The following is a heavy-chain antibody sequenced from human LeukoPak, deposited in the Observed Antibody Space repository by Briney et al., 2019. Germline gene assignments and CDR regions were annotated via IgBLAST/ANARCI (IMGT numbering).Heavy chain of an antibody. CDR1: GYTFTGYY. V-gene: IGHV1-2*02. J-gene: IGHJ4*02. CDR3: ARGSWLEMYYFDY. D-gene: IGHD5-24*01. CDR2: INPNSGGT. Sequence: EASVKVSCKASGYTFTGYYMHWVRQARGQGLEWMGWINPNSGGTNYAQKFQGRVTMTRDTSISTAYVELSRLRSDDTAVYYCARGSWLEMYYFDYWGQGTLVTVSS.